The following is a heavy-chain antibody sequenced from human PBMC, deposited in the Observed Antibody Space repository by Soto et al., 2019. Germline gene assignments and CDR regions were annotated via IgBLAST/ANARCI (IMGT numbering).Heavy chain of an antibody. J-gene: IGHJ6*02. CDR3: ARDHPRVVPAATYYYYYGMDV. CDR2: ISAYNGNT. CDR1: GYTFTSYY. V-gene: IGHV1-18*01. Sequence: ASVKVSCKASGYTFTSYYISWVRQAPGQGLEWMGWISAYNGNTNYAQKLQGRVTMTTDTSTSTAYMELRSLRSDDTAVYYCARDHPRVVPAATYYYYYGMDVWGQGTTVTVSS. D-gene: IGHD2-2*01.